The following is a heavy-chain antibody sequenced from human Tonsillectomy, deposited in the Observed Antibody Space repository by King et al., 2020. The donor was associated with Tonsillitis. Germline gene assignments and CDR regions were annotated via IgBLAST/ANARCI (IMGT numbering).Heavy chain of an antibody. J-gene: IGHJ4*02. CDR1: GFTFSDYA. CDR2: VFGGGVGT. V-gene: IGHV3-23*04. Sequence: DVQLVESGGGLVQPGGSLRLSCAASGFTFSDYAMSWVRQAPGKGLEWVSLVFGGGVGTYSADSVKGRFTISRDNSKNTLYLQMDSLRADDTAVYYCAKNHGDPVPQYQFDYWGPGTLVIVSS. D-gene: IGHD2-2*01. CDR3: AKNHGDPVPQYQFDY.